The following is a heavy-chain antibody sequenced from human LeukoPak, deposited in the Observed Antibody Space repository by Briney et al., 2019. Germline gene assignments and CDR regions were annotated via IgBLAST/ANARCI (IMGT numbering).Heavy chain of an antibody. J-gene: IGHJ4*02. Sequence: GGSLRLSCAASGFTFSSSSMSWVRQAPGKGLEWVSSISSSSSYIYYADSVKGRFTISRDNAKNSLYLQMNSLRAEDTAVYYCASHGRLVGATTDFDYWGQGTLVTVSS. CDR3: ASHGRLVGATTDFDY. D-gene: IGHD1-26*01. V-gene: IGHV3-21*01. CDR1: GFTFSSSS. CDR2: ISSSSSYI.